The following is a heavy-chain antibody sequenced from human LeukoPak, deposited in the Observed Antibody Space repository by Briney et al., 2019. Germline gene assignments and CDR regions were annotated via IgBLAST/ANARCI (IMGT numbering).Heavy chain of an antibody. D-gene: IGHD3-16*01. CDR2: RYYSGST. V-gene: IGHV4-59*01. J-gene: IGHJ1*01. CDR1: GGSISSYY. Sequence: PSETLSLTCSVSGGSISSYYWTWIRQPPGKGLEWIGYRYYSGSTTYNPSLKSRVTISVDTSKSQFSPKLISVTAADTAIYYCARVRGDFETVWAQGTLVIVSS. CDR3: ARVRGDFETV.